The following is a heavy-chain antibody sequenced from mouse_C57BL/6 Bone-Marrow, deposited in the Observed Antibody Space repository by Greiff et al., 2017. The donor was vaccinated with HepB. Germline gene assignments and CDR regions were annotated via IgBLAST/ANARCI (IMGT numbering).Heavy chain of an antibody. CDR3: ARKGYYGSSYWYFDV. V-gene: IGHV1-55*01. CDR2: IYPGSGSP. J-gene: IGHJ1*03. CDR1: GYTFTSYW. D-gene: IGHD1-1*01. Sequence: VQLQQPGAELVKPGASVKMSCKASGYTFTSYWITWVKQRPGQGLEWIGDIYPGSGSPNYNEKFKSKATLTVDTSSSTAYMQLSSLTSEDSAVYYCARKGYYGSSYWYFDVWGTGTTVTVSS.